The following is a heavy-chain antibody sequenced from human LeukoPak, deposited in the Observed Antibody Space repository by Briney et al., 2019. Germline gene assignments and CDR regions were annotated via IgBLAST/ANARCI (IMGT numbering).Heavy chain of an antibody. D-gene: IGHD3-10*01. Sequence: ASVKVSCKASGYTFTSYGISWVRQAPGQGLEWMGWISAYNGNTNYAQKLQGRVTMTTDTSTSTAYMELRSLRSDDTAVYYCARDLRRDQQRITMVRGVIVYGMDVWGQGTTVTVSS. V-gene: IGHV1-18*01. CDR3: ARDLRRDQQRITMVRGVIVYGMDV. J-gene: IGHJ6*02. CDR2: ISAYNGNT. CDR1: GYTFTSYG.